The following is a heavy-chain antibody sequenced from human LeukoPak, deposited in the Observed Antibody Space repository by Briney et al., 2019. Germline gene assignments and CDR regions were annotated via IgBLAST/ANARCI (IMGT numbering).Heavy chain of an antibody. J-gene: IGHJ4*02. CDR2: IIPIFGTA. Sequence: SVKVSCKASGGTFSSYAISWVRQAPGQGLEWMGGIIPIFGTANYAQKFQARVTITTDESTSTAYMELSRLRSDDTAVYYCASWTTVGGIDYWGQGTLVTVSS. D-gene: IGHD4-23*01. CDR3: ASWTTVGGIDY. V-gene: IGHV1-69*05. CDR1: GGTFSSYA.